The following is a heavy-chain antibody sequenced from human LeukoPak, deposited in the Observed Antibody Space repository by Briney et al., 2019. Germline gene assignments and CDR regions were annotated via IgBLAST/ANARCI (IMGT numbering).Heavy chain of an antibody. CDR2: ISAYNGNT. D-gene: IGHD6-19*01. CDR1: GYTFTSYG. V-gene: IGHV1-18*01. Sequence: SVKVSCKASGYTFTSYGISWVRQAPGQGLEWMGWISAYNGNTNYAQKLQGRVTMTTDTSTSTAYMELRSLRSDDTAVYYCARGFHLSVAGTRYYYGMDVWGQGTTVTVSS. J-gene: IGHJ6*02. CDR3: ARGFHLSVAGTRYYYGMDV.